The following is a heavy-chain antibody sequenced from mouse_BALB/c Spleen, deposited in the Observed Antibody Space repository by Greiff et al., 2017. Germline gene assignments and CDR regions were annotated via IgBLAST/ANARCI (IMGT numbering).Heavy chain of an antibody. V-gene: IGHV1-69*01. J-gene: IGHJ4*01. CDR1: GYTFTDYW. Sequence: VKLQESGAELVMPGASVKMSCKASGYTFTDYWMHWVKQRPGQGLEWIGAIDTSDSYTSYNQKFKGKATLTVDESSSTAYMQLSSLTSEDSAVYYCARSLPSMDYWGQGTSVTVSS. CDR3: ARSLPSMDY. D-gene: IGHD2-10*01. CDR2: IDTSDSYT.